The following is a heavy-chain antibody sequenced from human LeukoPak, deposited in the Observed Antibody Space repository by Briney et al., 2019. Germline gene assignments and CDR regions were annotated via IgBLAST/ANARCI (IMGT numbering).Heavy chain of an antibody. V-gene: IGHV4-34*01. CDR3: ARDYKRGHYYMDV. CDR1: GGSFSGYY. CDR2: INHSGST. Sequence: PSETLSLTCAVYGGSFSGYYWSWIRQPPGKGLEWIGEINHSGSTNYNPSLKSRVTISVDTSKNQFSLKLSSVTAADTAVYYCARDYKRGHYYMDVWGKGTTVTVSS. J-gene: IGHJ6*03. D-gene: IGHD3-10*01.